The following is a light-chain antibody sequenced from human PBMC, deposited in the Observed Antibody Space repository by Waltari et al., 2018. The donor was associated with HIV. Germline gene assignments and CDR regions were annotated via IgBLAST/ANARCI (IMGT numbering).Light chain of an antibody. CDR3: GTWDSGVSAGV. CDR2: DNK. V-gene: IGLV1-51*01. Sequence: QSVLTQPPSLSAAPGQKVTISCSGSASNIGKNYVSWYQQHPETAPKLIIYDNKKRTSGIPDRFSGSKSGTSASLASTGLRTGDEADYYCGTWDSGVSAGVFGGGTKLTVL. J-gene: IGLJ3*02. CDR1: ASNIGKNY.